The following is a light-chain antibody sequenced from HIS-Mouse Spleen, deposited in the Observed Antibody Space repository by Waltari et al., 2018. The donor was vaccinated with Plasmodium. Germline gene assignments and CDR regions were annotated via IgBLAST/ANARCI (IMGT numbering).Light chain of an antibody. V-gene: IGKV3-15*01. CDR1: QSVSSN. Sequence: EIVMTQSPATLSASPGERATRSCRASQSVSSNLAWYQQKPGQAPRLLIYGASTRATGIPARCSGSGSGTEFTLTISSMQSEDFAVYYCQQYNNWPPYTFGQGTKLEIK. CDR2: GAS. CDR3: QQYNNWPPYT. J-gene: IGKJ2*01.